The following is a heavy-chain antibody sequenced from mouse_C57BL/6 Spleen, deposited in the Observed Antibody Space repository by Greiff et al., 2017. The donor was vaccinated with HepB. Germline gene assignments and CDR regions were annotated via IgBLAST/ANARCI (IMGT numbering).Heavy chain of an antibody. D-gene: IGHD2-1*01. J-gene: IGHJ1*03. V-gene: IGHV4-1*01. CDR2: INPDSSTI. Sequence: EVKLMESGGGLVQPGGSLKLSCAASGIDFSRYWMSWVRRAPGKGLEWIGEINPDSSTINYAPSLKDKFIISRDNAKNTLYLQMSKVRSEDTALYYCARHPYVNYWDFDGWGTGTTVTVSS. CDR1: GIDFSRYW. CDR3: ARHPYVNYWDFDG.